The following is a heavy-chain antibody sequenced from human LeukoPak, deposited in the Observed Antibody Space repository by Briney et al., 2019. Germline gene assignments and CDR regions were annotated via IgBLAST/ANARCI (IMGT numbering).Heavy chain of an antibody. CDR1: GFTFSSYA. V-gene: IGHV3-23*01. CDR2: ISGSGGST. CDR3: VKSGYCSSTSCRPFDY. D-gene: IGHD2-2*03. J-gene: IGHJ4*02. Sequence: GGSLRLSCAASGFTFSSYAMSWVRQAPGKGLEWVSAISGSGGSTYYADSVKGRFTISRDNSKNTLYLQMNSLRAEDTAVYYCVKSGYCSSTSCRPFDYWGQGTLVTVSS.